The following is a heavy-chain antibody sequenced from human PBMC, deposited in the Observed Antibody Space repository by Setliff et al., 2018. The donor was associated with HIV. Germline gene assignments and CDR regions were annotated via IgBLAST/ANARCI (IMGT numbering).Heavy chain of an antibody. CDR1: GFMLSNFW. V-gene: IGHV3-7*01. CDR3: ARMTTVTPMVFDV. Sequence: GESLRLCCAGSGFMLSNFWMAWVRQAPGKGLEWVGNINQDGSDKNYVDSVKGRFIISRDNAKKALYLQMHSLRPGDAAVYYCARMTTVTPMVFDVWGQGTLVTVSS. CDR2: INQDGSDK. D-gene: IGHD4-17*01. J-gene: IGHJ3*01.